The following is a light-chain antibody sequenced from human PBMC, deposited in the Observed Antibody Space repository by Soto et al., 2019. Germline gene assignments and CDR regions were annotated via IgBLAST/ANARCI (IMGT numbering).Light chain of an antibody. J-gene: IGKJ1*01. V-gene: IGKV1-6*01. CDR1: QGIRND. CDR2: AAS. Sequence: IWMTQSPSLLSASTGDRVTISCRASQGIRNDLGGYQQKPGKAPKLLIYAASSLQSGVPSRFSGSGSGTDFTLTISSLQPEDFATYYCLQDYNYPRTFGQGTKVEIK. CDR3: LQDYNYPRT.